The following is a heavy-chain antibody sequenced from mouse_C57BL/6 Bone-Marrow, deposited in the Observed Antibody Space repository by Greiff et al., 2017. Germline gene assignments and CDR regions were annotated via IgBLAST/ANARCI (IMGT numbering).Heavy chain of an antibody. CDR1: GYTFTSYW. CDR3: ARYRYYGNYWFAY. Sequence: QVQLQQPGAELVKPGASVKLSCKASGYTFTSYWMHWVKQRPGQGLEWIGMIHPTSGSTNYNEKFKSKATLTVDKSSSTAYMQLSSLTSEDSAVYYGARYRYYGNYWFAYWGQGTLVTVSA. CDR2: IHPTSGST. J-gene: IGHJ3*01. D-gene: IGHD2-1*01. V-gene: IGHV1-64*01.